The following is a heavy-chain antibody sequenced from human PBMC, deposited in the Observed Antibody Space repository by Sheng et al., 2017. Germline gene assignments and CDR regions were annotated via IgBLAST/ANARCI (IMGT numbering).Heavy chain of an antibody. D-gene: IGHD3-3*01. CDR1: GGSFSGYY. CDR3: ARAIGITIFGVVTCIKLYMDV. J-gene: IGHJ6*03. V-gene: IGHV4-34*01. Sequence: QVQLQQWGAGLLKPSETLSLTCAVYGGSFSGYYWSWIRQPPGKGLEWIGEINHSGSTNYNPSLKSRVTISVDTSKNQFSLKLSSVTAADTAVYYCARAIGITIFGVVTCIKLYMDVWGKGTTVTVSS. CDR2: INHSGST.